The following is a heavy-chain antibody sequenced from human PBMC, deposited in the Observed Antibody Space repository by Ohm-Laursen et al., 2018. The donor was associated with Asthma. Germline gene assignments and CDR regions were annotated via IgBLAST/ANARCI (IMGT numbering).Heavy chain of an antibody. Sequence: ASVKVSCKVSGYTFTDYYMHWVQQAPGKGLEWMGLVDPEDGETIYAEKFQGRVTITADTSTDTAYMELSSLRSEDTAVYYCATHTDDYGGNFKADGMDVWGQGTTVTVSS. D-gene: IGHD4-23*01. CDR3: ATHTDDYGGNFKADGMDV. J-gene: IGHJ6*02. CDR2: VDPEDGET. V-gene: IGHV1-69-2*01. CDR1: GYTFTDYY.